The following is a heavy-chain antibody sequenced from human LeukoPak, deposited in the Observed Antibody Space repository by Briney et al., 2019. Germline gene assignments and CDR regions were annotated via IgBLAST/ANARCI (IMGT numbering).Heavy chain of an antibody. J-gene: IGHJ6*02. Sequence: GSLRLSCAASGFTFSSYAMSWVRQAPGKGLEWVSAISGSGGSTYYADSLKGRFTISSDNSKNTLYLQMNSLRAEDTAVYYCAKAAYCSSTSCSDEYYYYYYGMDVWGQGTTVTVSS. CDR3: AKAAYCSSTSCSDEYYYYYYGMDV. CDR1: GFTFSSYA. V-gene: IGHV3-23*01. D-gene: IGHD2-2*01. CDR2: ISGSGGST.